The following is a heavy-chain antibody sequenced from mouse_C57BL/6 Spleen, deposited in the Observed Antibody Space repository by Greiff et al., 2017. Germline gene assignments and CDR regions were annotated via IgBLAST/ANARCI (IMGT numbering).Heavy chain of an antibody. J-gene: IGHJ2*01. V-gene: IGHV5-16*01. CDR1: GFTFSDYY. Sequence: EVQVVESEGGLVQPGSSMKLSCTASGFTFSDYYMAWVRQVPEKGLEWVANINYDGSSTYYLDSLKSRFIISRDNAKNILYLQMSSLKSEDTATYYCARDRYEGYFDYWGQGTTLTVSS. D-gene: IGHD2-12*01. CDR2: INYDGSST. CDR3: ARDRYEGYFDY.